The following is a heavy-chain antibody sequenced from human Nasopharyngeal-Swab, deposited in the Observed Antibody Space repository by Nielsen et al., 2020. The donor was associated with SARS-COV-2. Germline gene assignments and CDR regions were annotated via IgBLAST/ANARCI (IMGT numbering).Heavy chain of an antibody. D-gene: IGHD3-10*01. CDR3: ASAEWCGELSGSW. V-gene: IGHV4-34*01. CDR1: GGSFRGYY. J-gene: IGHJ4*02. CDR2: INHSGST. Sequence: CAVSGGSFRGYYWSWIRQPPGKGLEWIGEINHSGSTNYNPSLKSRVTISVDTSKNQFSLKLSSVTAADTAVYYCASAEWCGELSGSWWGQGTLVTVSS.